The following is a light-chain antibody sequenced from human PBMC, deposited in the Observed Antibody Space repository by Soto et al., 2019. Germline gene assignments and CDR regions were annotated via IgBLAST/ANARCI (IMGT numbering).Light chain of an antibody. Sequence: EIVMTQSPATLSVSPGERATLSCRASQSVSSNLAWFQKKPGQDPRLLIYGASTRDTGIPARFSGSGSGTEFNLTISRLQSEDFAVYQCQQYNKWPPTFGQGTKLDIK. V-gene: IGKV3-15*01. CDR3: QQYNKWPPT. CDR1: QSVSSN. J-gene: IGKJ1*01. CDR2: GAS.